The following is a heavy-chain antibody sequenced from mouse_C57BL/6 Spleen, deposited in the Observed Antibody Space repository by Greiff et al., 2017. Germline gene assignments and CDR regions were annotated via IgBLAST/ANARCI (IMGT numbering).Heavy chain of an antibody. J-gene: IGHJ1*03. V-gene: IGHV3-6*01. CDR2: ISYDGSN. CDR1: GYSITSGYY. D-gene: IGHD2-5*01. Sequence: EVKLVESGPGLVKPSQSLSLTCSVTGYSITSGYYWNWIRQFPGNKLEWMGYISYDGSNNYNPSLKNRISITRDTSKNQFFLKLNSVTTEDTATYYCAREDYSNPWYFDVWGTGTTVTVAS. CDR3: AREDYSNPWYFDV.